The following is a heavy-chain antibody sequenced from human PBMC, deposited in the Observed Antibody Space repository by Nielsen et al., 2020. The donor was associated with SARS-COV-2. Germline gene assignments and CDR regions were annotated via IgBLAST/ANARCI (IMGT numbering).Heavy chain of an antibody. V-gene: IGHV3-33*08. CDR2: IWNDGSNK. J-gene: IGHJ6*02. CDR3: ARDGWDRSTDGMDV. CDR1: GFTFSSYA. D-gene: IGHD1-26*01. Sequence: GESLKISCAASGFTFSSYAMSWVRQAPGKGLEWVAVIWNDGSNKQYADSVKGRFTISRDNFKNTLFLQMNSLRVEDTAVYFCARDGWDRSTDGMDVWGQGTTVTVSS.